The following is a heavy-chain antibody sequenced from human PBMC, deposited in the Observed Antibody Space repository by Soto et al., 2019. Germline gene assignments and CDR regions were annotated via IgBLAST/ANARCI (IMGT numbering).Heavy chain of an antibody. D-gene: IGHD3-10*01. J-gene: IGHJ6*02. Sequence: EVQLVESGGGLVKPGGSLRLSCAASGFTFSSYSINWVRQAPGKGLEWVSSITSSSSYIYYADSVKGRFTISRDNAKNSLYLQMNSLRAEYTAVYYCASLSGENYYYYGMDVWVQGTTVTVSS. CDR3: ASLSGENYYYYGMDV. CDR1: GFTFSSYS. V-gene: IGHV3-21*01. CDR2: ITSSSSYI.